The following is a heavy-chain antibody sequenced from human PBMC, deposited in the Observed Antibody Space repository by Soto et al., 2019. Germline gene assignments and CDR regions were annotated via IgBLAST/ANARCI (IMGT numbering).Heavy chain of an antibody. Sequence: GGSLRLSCAASGFTFSSYGMHWVRQAPGKGLEWVAVISYDGSNKYYADSVKGRFTISRDNSKNTLYLQMNSLRAEDTAVYYCAKEVERIAPRPLGAFDIWGQGTMVTVSS. CDR2: ISYDGSNK. J-gene: IGHJ3*02. CDR1: GFTFSSYG. V-gene: IGHV3-30*18. D-gene: IGHD6-6*01. CDR3: AKEVERIAPRPLGAFDI.